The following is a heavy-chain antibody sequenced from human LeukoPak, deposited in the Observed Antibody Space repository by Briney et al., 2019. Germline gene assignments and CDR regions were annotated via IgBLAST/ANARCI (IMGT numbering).Heavy chain of an antibody. V-gene: IGHV4-59*01. J-gene: IGHJ4*02. CDR1: GGSISSYY. CDR2: IYHSGDT. Sequence: SETLSLTCTVSGGSISSYYWSWIRQPPGKGLEWIGYIYHSGDTKYNPSLKSRVTISVDTSKNQFSLRLRSVTAADTAVYYCATASTLYCSGGTCYFDSWGQGTLVTVSS. D-gene: IGHD2-15*01. CDR3: ATASTLYCSGGTCYFDS.